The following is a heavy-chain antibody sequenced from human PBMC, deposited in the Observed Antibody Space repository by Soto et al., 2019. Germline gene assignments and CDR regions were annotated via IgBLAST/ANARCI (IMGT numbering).Heavy chain of an antibody. J-gene: IGHJ4*02. CDR2: IYYSGST. Sequence: SETLSLTCTVSGASISSYYWSWIRQPPGKGLEWIGYIYYSGSTNYNPSLKSRVTISVDTSKNQFSLKLSSVTAADTAVYYCAREVPITIFGVVTPHYFDYWGQGTLVTVSS. V-gene: IGHV4-59*01. D-gene: IGHD3-3*01. CDR3: AREVPITIFGVVTPHYFDY. CDR1: GASISSYY.